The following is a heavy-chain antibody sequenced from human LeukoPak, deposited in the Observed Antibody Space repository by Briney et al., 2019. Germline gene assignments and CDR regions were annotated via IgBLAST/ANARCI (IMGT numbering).Heavy chain of an antibody. J-gene: IGHJ4*02. CDR1: GGTFSSYA. V-gene: IGHV1-69*01. Sequence: SVKVSCKASGGTFSSYAISWARQAPGQGLEWMGGIIPIFGTANYAQKFQGRVTITADESTSTAYMELSSLRSEDTAVYYCARDRGITMVRGWDYFDYWGQGTLVTVSS. D-gene: IGHD3-10*01. CDR3: ARDRGITMVRGWDYFDY. CDR2: IIPIFGTA.